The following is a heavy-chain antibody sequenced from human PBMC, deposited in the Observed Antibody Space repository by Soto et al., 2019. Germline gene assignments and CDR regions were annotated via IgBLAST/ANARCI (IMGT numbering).Heavy chain of an antibody. D-gene: IGHD2-8*02. CDR3: ARDKITGLFDY. J-gene: IGHJ4*02. Sequence: SETLSLTCAVSGGSINSGGYSWSWIRQPPGKGLEWIGYIYHSGSTYYNPTLKSRLIISVDTSKNQFSLKLTSVTAADTAVYYCARDKITGLFDYWGQGTLVTVSS. CDR1: GGSINSGGYS. V-gene: IGHV4-30-2*01. CDR2: IYHSGST.